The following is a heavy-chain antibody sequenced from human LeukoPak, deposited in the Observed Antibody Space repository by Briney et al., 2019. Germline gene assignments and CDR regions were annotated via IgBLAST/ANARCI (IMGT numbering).Heavy chain of an antibody. J-gene: IGHJ6*03. CDR3: ARTVTTRYYYYYYMDV. V-gene: IGHV3-66*02. CDR1: GFTVSSNY. CDR2: IYSGGST. Sequence: GGSLRLSCAASGFTVSSNYMSWVRQAPGKGLEWVSVIYSGGSTYYADPVKGRFTISRDNSKNTLYLQMNSLRAEDTAVYYCARTVTTRYYYYYYMDVWGKGTTVTVSS. D-gene: IGHD4-11*01.